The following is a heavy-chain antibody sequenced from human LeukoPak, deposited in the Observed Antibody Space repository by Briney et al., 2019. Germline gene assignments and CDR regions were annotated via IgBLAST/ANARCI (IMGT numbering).Heavy chain of an antibody. V-gene: IGHV3-7*01. CDR3: ARPGSNTWYSAFDY. CDR1: GFTFSSYW. J-gene: IGHJ4*02. Sequence: PGGSLRLSCAASGFTFSSYWMSWVRQAPGKGLEWVANIKQDGNEKNYVASVKGRFTISRDNAKNSLYLQMNSLRAEDTAVYYCARPGSNTWYSAFDYWGQGTLVTVSS. CDR2: IKQDGNEK. D-gene: IGHD6-13*01.